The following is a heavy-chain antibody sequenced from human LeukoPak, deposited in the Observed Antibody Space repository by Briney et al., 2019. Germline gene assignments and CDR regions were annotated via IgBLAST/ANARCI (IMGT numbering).Heavy chain of an antibody. CDR1: GFTFSNYG. CDR2: IQYDESKK. Sequence: PGGSLRLSCAASGFTFSNYGMHWVRQAPGKGLEWVAYIQYDESKKYYADSVKGWFTVSRDNSKNTLYLQMSGLRPEDTALYYCTKDNPAVAHWGQGILVTVSS. V-gene: IGHV3-30*02. J-gene: IGHJ4*02. CDR3: TKDNPAVAH.